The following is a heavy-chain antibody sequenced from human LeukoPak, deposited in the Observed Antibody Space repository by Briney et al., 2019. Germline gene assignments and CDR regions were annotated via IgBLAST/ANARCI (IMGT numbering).Heavy chain of an antibody. Sequence: ASVKVSCMASGYTFTGYYMHWVRQAPGQGLDWMGWINPNSGGKNYAQRFQGRATMTRDTHISTAYMELSRLRSDDTAVYYCASERFLEWLPNYYYYGMDVWGQGTTVTVSS. J-gene: IGHJ6*02. D-gene: IGHD3-3*01. V-gene: IGHV1-2*02. CDR1: GYTFTGYY. CDR2: INPNSGGK. CDR3: ASERFLEWLPNYYYYGMDV.